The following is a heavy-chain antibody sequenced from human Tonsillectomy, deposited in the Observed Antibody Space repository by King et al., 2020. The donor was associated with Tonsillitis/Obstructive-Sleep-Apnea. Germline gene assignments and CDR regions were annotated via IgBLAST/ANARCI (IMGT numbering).Heavy chain of an antibody. Sequence: VQLVESGGGLVQPGGSLRLSCAASGFTFSSYWMHWVRQAPGKGRVWVSRINSDGSSTSNADSVKSRFTISRDNAKNTLYLQMNSLRAEDTAVYYCARGWYDFWSGYPYYYYGMDVWGQGTTVTVSS. J-gene: IGHJ6*02. CDR3: ARGWYDFWSGYPYYYYGMDV. D-gene: IGHD3-3*01. CDR1: GFTFSSYW. CDR2: INSDGSST. V-gene: IGHV3-74*01.